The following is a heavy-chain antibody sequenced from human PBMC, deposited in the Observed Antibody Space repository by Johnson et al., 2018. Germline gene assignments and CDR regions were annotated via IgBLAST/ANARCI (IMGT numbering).Heavy chain of an antibody. D-gene: IGHD3-3*01. J-gene: IGHJ4*02. Sequence: VQLVESGGGVVQPGRTLRLSCAASGFTFSDHSMHWVRQAPGKGLAGLSVISHDGTYDSYADSVKGRFTISRDNSKNTLYLQMNSRRAKDTAVYFCARVSGYYTGYFDAWGLGTLVAVSA. CDR2: ISHDGTYD. CDR3: ARVSGYYTGYFDA. CDR1: GFTFSDHS. V-gene: IGHV3-30*14.